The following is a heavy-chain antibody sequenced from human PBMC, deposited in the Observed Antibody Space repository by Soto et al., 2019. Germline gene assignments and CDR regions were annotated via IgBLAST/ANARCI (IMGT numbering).Heavy chain of an antibody. CDR1: GGTFSSYA. D-gene: IGHD6-6*01. CDR2: IIPIFGRA. J-gene: IGHJ6*02. Sequence: QVQLVQSGAEVKKPGSSVKVSCKASGGTFSSYAISGVRQAPGQGLEVVGGIIPIFGRANYAQKFQGRVTITADESTSTAYMELSSLRSEDTAVYDCAMSRYSSSPAGYDYYGMDVWGQGTPVTVSS. CDR3: AMSRYSSSPAGYDYYGMDV. V-gene: IGHV1-69*01.